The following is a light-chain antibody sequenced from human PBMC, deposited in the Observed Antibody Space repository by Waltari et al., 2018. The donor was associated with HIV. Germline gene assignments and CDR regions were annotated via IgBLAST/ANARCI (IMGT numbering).Light chain of an antibody. CDR3: CSYAGSSPLWV. CDR2: EVS. J-gene: IGLJ3*02. CDR1: SSDVGNYNL. Sequence: QSALTQPDSVSGSPGQSITISCTGTSSDVGNYNLFSWYQQHPGKVPKLIIFEVSERPSGVSDRFSGSKSVNTASLTISGLQAEDEADYYCCSYAGSSPLWVFGGGTKLTVL. V-gene: IGLV2-23*02.